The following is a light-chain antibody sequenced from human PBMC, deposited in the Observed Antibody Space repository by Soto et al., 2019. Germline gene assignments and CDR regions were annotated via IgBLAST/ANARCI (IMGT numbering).Light chain of an antibody. J-gene: IGLJ7*01. CDR3: TLYTSSTTWV. V-gene: IGLV2-14*01. CDR2: EVS. Sequence: QSALTQPASVSGSPGQSITISCTGTSSDVGRYNYVSWYQQHPGKAPKLMIYEVSNRPSGVSNRFSASKSGNTASLTISGLQAEDEADYYCTLYTSSTTWVFGGGTQLTVL. CDR1: SSDVGRYNY.